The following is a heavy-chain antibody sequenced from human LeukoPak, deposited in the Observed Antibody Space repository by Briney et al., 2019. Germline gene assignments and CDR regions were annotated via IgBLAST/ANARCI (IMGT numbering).Heavy chain of an antibody. CDR3: ARGFYTGYSTGWYGGVDY. J-gene: IGHJ4*02. CDR2: LSYDGSSK. V-gene: IGHV3-30*14. CDR1: GFTFSRYA. D-gene: IGHD6-19*01. Sequence: GGSLRLACAASGFTFSRYAMHWVRQAPGKGLEWVAVLSYDGSSKYYADSVKGRFTISRDNSKNTLYLQMNSPRTEDTSVYSRARGFYTGYSTGWYGGVDYWGQGTLVTVSS.